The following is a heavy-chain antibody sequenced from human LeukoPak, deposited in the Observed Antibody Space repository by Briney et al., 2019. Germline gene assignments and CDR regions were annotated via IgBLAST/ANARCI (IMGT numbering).Heavy chain of an antibody. CDR3: AKSLGGDYGSGSYYVVFDS. Sequence: GGSLRLSCVSSGFTFNNYAMNWVRQAPGKGLEWVSSISGSGSITYYADSVKGRFTISRDTSKNTLWLQMNSLRVDDTALYYCAKSLGGDYGSGSYYVVFDSWGQGTLVTISS. J-gene: IGHJ4*02. D-gene: IGHD3-10*01. CDR2: ISGSGSIT. V-gene: IGHV3-23*01. CDR1: GFTFNNYA.